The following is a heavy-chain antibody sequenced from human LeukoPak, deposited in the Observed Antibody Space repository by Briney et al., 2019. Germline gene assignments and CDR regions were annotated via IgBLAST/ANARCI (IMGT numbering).Heavy chain of an antibody. CDR3: ARDHDWGVDY. V-gene: IGHV1-2*02. Sequence: ASVTVSCKASGFTFTDHYMHWVRQAPGQGLEWMGWINGNRGDTNYAQNFQDRVTMTRDTSTSTVYMERSRLTVDDTAVYYGARDHDWGVDYWGQGTLVTVSS. CDR1: GFTFTDHY. D-gene: IGHD7-27*01. J-gene: IGHJ4*01. CDR2: INGNRGDT.